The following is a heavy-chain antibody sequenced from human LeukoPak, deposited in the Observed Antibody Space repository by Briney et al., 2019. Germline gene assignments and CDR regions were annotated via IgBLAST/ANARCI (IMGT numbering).Heavy chain of an antibody. D-gene: IGHD3-22*01. V-gene: IGHV3-21*01. J-gene: IGHJ1*01. Sequence: GGSLRLSCAASGFTFSSYSMNWVRQAPGKGLEWVSSISSSSSYIYYADSVKGRFTISRDNAKNSLYLQMNSLRAEDPAVYYCARDGTIVVVPAEYFQHWGQGTLVTVSS. CDR1: GFTFSSYS. CDR3: ARDGTIVVVPAEYFQH. CDR2: ISSSSSYI.